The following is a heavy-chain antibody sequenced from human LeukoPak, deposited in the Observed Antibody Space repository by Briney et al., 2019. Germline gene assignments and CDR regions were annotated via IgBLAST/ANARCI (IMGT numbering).Heavy chain of an antibody. D-gene: IGHD3-10*01. CDR3: ARRQYYYGSGSMDV. J-gene: IGHJ6*03. Sequence: KASETLSLXCSVTGGSISSGDYYWTWIRQPPGKGLEWIAYIYYSGSAEYNLSLQSRATISVDTSKNQFFLKLRSVTAVDTAVYYCARRQYYYGSGSMDVWGKGTMVTISS. V-gene: IGHV4-30-4*08. CDR2: IYYSGSA. CDR1: GGSISSGDYY.